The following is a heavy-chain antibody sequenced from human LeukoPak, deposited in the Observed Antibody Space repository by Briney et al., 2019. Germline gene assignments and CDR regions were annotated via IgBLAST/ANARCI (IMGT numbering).Heavy chain of an antibody. CDR3: ARLRHDRSGYYWFGP. CDR1: GDSIRTNSYY. Sequence: PSETLSLTCTVSGDSIRTNSYYWGWIRQPPGKGLEWIASVYYNGNIYYNPPFRSRVTMSVDTSNNQFSLSLTSVTAADTAVYFCARLRHDRSGYYWFGPWGRGTLVTVSS. J-gene: IGHJ5*02. D-gene: IGHD3-22*01. V-gene: IGHV4-39*01. CDR2: VYYNGNI.